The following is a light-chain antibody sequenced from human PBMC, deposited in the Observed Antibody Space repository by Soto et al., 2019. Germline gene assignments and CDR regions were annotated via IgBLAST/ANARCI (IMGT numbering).Light chain of an antibody. J-gene: IGKJ3*01. V-gene: IGKV1-33*01. CDR1: QDISNY. Sequence: DIQMTQSPSSLSASVGDRVTITCQASQDISNYLNWYQQKPGKAPKLLIYDASNLETGVPSRFIGSVSGTDFTFTISSLQPEDIATYYCQQYDNLLLCTFGPGTKVDIK. CDR3: QQYDNLLLCT. CDR2: DAS.